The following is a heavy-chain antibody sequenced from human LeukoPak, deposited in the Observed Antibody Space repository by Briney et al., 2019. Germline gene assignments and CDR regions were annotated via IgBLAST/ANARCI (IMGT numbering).Heavy chain of an antibody. CDR3: VRHVSSGWDYYNGLDV. Sequence: SETLSLTCTVSGDSISSSSYYWGWIRQPPGKGLEWIGSIYYPESTHYNPSLESRVTISVDTSKYQVSLTLSSVTATDTAVYYCVRHVSSGWDYYNGLDVWGQGTTVTVSS. V-gene: IGHV4-39*01. J-gene: IGHJ6*02. CDR1: GDSISSSSYY. D-gene: IGHD6-19*01. CDR2: IYYPEST.